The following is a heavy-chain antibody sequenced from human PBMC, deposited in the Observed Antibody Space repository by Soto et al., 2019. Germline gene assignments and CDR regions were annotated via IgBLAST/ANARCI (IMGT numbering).Heavy chain of an antibody. CDR3: ARVIAARPDYGMDV. V-gene: IGHV1-18*01. CDR2: VSPYNGNT. CDR1: GYTFTDHG. J-gene: IGHJ6*02. Sequence: QVQLLQSGGEVKKPGASVKVSCKTSGYTFTDHGLSWVRQAPGQGLEWLGWVSPYNGNTKYAQKFQGRVTMTKDTSTRTPYMELRSLRPDDTAVYYCARVIAARPDYGMDVWGQGTTVTVSS. D-gene: IGHD6-6*01.